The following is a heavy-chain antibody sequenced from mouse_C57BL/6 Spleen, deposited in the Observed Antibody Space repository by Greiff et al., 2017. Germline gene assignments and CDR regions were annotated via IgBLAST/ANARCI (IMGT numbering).Heavy chain of an antibody. J-gene: IGHJ2*01. D-gene: IGHD2-5*01. V-gene: IGHV1-53*01. CDR1: GYTFTSYW. CDR2: INPSNGGT. Sequence: QVQLQQPGTELVKPGASVKLSCKASGYTFTSYWMHWVKQRPGQGLEWIGNINPSNGGTNYNDKFKSKATLTVDTSSSTAYMQLSSLTSEDSAVYYWARLYYSNCFDYWGQGTTLTVSS. CDR3: ARLYYSNCFDY.